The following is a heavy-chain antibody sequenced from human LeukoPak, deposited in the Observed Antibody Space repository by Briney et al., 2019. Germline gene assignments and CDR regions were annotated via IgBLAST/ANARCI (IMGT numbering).Heavy chain of an antibody. D-gene: IGHD3-22*01. J-gene: IGHJ4*02. V-gene: IGHV4-30-2*01. CDR1: GGSISSGGYS. CDR3: GAHSSGYSGGKEK. CDR2: IYHSGST. Sequence: SQTLSLTCAVSGGSISSGGYSWSWIRQPPGKGLEWIGYIYHSGSTYYNPSLKSRVTISVDRSKNQFSLKLSSVTAADTAVYYCGAHSSGYSGGKEKWGQGTLVTVSS.